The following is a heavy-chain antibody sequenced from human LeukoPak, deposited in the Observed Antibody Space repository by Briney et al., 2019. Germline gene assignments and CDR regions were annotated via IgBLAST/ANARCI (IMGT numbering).Heavy chain of an antibody. V-gene: IGHV3-30-3*01. CDR3: ASIAVAGTGN. Sequence: GGSLRLSCAASGFTFSSVAMHWVRQAPGKGLEWVAVISYDGSNKYYADSVKGRFTISRDNSKNTLYLQMNSLRAEDTAVYYCASIAVAGTGNWGQGTLVTVSS. D-gene: IGHD6-19*01. J-gene: IGHJ4*02. CDR2: ISYDGSNK. CDR1: GFTFSSVA.